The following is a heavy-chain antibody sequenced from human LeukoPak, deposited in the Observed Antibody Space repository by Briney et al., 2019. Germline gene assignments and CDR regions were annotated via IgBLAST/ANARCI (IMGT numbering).Heavy chain of an antibody. J-gene: IGHJ3*02. Sequence: PSETLSLTCTVSGGSISSGDYYWSWIRQPPGKGLEWIGYIYYSGSTNYNPSLKSRVTISVDTSKNQFSLKLSSVTAADTAVYYCARNFKRLFHDDAFDIWGQGTMVTVSS. V-gene: IGHV4-61*08. CDR1: GGSISSGDYY. CDR3: ARNFKRLFHDDAFDI. CDR2: IYYSGST.